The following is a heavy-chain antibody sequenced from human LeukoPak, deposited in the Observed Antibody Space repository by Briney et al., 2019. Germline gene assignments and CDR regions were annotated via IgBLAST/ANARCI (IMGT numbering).Heavy chain of an antibody. D-gene: IGHD3-22*01. Sequence: ASVKVSCKASGYTFTSYGISWVRQAPGQGLEWMGRMNPNTGSTGHAQKFQGRVTITRNTSTNTVYMELSSLRSEDTAIYYCARARYYFDSSAYFDYWGQGTLVTVSS. V-gene: IGHV1-8*03. CDR1: GYTFTSYG. J-gene: IGHJ4*02. CDR3: ARARYYFDSSAYFDY. CDR2: MNPNTGST.